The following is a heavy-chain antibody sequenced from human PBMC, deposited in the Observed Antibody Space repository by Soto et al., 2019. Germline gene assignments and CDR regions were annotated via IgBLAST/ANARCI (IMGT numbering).Heavy chain of an antibody. V-gene: IGHV3-11*01. J-gene: IGHJ6*03. Sequence: QVQLVESGGGLVKPGGSLRLSCAASGFTFSDSFMSWSRQTPGKGLEWLSDISGREGNIYYADSVRGRFTISRDNAKNSVYLQMNSLRAEDTAVYYCAGDQGPNYMAVWGKGTTVTVS. CDR3: AGDQGPNYMAV. CDR2: ISGREGNI. CDR1: GFTFSDSF.